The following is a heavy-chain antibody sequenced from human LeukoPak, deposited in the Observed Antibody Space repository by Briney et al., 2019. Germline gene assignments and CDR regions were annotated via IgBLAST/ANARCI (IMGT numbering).Heavy chain of an antibody. Sequence: GASVKVSCKASGYTYTGYYMHCVRPAPGQGLEWMGWINPNSGGTNYAQKFQGRVTMTRDTSISTAYMELSRLRSDDTAVYYCASVHYYDGSGVIDGFDIWGQGTMVTVSS. CDR3: ASVHYYDGSGVIDGFDI. CDR1: GYTYTGYY. CDR2: INPNSGGT. J-gene: IGHJ3*02. V-gene: IGHV1-2*02. D-gene: IGHD3-22*01.